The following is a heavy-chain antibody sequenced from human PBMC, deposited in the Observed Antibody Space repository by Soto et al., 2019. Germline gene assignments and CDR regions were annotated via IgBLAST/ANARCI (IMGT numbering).Heavy chain of an antibody. V-gene: IGHV1-3*01. CDR3: ATSSSRGGYYYYGMDV. CDR2: INAGNGNT. Sequence: GGSLKVSLKVSGDDFTRYAMRLVRQAPGQRLEWMGWINAGNGNTKYSQKFQGRVTITRDTSASTAYMELSRLRSEDTAVYYCATSSSRGGYYYYGMDVWGQGTTVTVSS. J-gene: IGHJ6*02. CDR1: GDDFTRYA. D-gene: IGHD6-6*01.